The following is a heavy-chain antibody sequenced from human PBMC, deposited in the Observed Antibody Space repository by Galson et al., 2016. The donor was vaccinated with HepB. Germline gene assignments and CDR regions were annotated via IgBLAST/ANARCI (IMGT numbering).Heavy chain of an antibody. V-gene: IGHV3-9*01. CDR3: AKGFPAYCSGGSCYFKTYNYYGMDV. Sequence: SLRLSCAASGFTFDDYGMHWFRQAPGKGLVWVSAISWNSGSVGYADSVKGRFTISRDNAKNSLYLQTNSLRAEDTALYYCAKGFPAYCSGGSCYFKTYNYYGMDVWGKGTTVTVSS. D-gene: IGHD2-15*01. CDR2: ISWNSGSV. J-gene: IGHJ6*04. CDR1: GFTFDDYG.